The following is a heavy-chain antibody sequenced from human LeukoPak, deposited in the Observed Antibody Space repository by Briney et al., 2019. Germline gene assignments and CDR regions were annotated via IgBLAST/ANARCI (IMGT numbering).Heavy chain of an antibody. CDR2: IYYSGST. CDR1: GGSISSYY. D-gene: IGHD3-10*01. CDR3: AGVNGFGEFHQYFQH. Sequence: SETLSLTCTVSGGSISSYYWSWIRQPPGKGLEWIGYIYYSGSTNYNPSLKSRVTISVDTSKNQFSLKLSSVTAADTAVYYCAGVNGFGEFHQYFQHWGQGTLVTVSS. J-gene: IGHJ1*01. V-gene: IGHV4-59*08.